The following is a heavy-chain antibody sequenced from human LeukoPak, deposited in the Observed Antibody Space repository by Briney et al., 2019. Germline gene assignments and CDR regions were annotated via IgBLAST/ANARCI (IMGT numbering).Heavy chain of an antibody. V-gene: IGHV3-23*01. CDR3: AKDEGYYGSGSHFDY. Sequence: PGGSLRLSCAASGFTFSSYAMSWVRQAPGKGLEWVSASGSGGSTYYADSVKGRFTISRDNSKNTLCLQMNSLRAEDTAVYYCAKDEGYYGSGSHFDYWGQGTLVTVSS. CDR1: GFTFSSYA. J-gene: IGHJ4*02. D-gene: IGHD3-10*01. CDR2: SGSGGST.